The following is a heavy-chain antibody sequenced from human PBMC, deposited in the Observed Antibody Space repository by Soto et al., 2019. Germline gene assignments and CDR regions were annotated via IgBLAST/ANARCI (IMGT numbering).Heavy chain of an antibody. Sequence: QVQLQESGPRLVKPSETLSLTCTVSGGSISTYYWTWIRQSPGKGLEWIGYVYYNGNTKYNPSLKSRVTISVDTTNNQFSLNLNAVNAADTAVYYCARDGSGVDFWDGPDYFDYWGQGTLITVSS. CDR2: VYYNGNT. J-gene: IGHJ4*02. CDR3: ARDGSGVDFWDGPDYFDY. V-gene: IGHV4-59*01. D-gene: IGHD3-3*01. CDR1: GGSISTYY.